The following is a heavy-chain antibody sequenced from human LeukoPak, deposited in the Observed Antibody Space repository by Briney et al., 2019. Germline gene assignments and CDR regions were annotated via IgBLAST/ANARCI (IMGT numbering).Heavy chain of an antibody. CDR3: AKDSCAYDFWSGYYTGSWFDP. CDR1: GFTFSSYA. CDR2: ISGSGGST. D-gene: IGHD3-3*01. J-gene: IGHJ5*02. Sequence: GGSLRLSCAASGFTFSSYAMSWVRQAPGKGLEWVSAISGSGGSTYYADSVKGRFTISRENSKTTLYLQMKSLRAEDTAVYYCAKDSCAYDFWSGYYTGSWFDPWGQGTLVTVSS. V-gene: IGHV3-23*01.